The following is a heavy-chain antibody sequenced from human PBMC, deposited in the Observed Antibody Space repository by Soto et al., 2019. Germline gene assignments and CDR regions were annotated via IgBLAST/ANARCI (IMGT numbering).Heavy chain of an antibody. CDR1: GYTFTSYD. V-gene: IGHV1-8*01. Sequence: ASVKVSCKASGYTFTSYDINWVRQATGQGLEWMGWMKPTSGNTGYAQKFQGSVTMTRNTSISTAYMELSSLRSEDTSVYYCARVYCCSTWCYYYSYGMDVWGQGTTVTVSS. J-gene: IGHJ6*02. CDR3: ARVYCCSTWCYYYSYGMDV. CDR2: MKPTSGNT. D-gene: IGHD2-2*01.